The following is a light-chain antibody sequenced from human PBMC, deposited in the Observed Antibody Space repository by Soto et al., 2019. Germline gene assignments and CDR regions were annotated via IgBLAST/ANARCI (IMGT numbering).Light chain of an antibody. CDR2: GAS. J-gene: IGKJ4*01. CDR3: PQSGSSPLT. Sequence: EIVLTQSPGTLSLSPGERATLSCRASQSVSNNYLAWYQQKPGQAPRLLIYGASNRATGIPDRFSGSGSATDFTLTISRLEPEDFAVYFCPQSGSSPLTFGGGTKVEIK. CDR1: QSVSNNY. V-gene: IGKV3-20*01.